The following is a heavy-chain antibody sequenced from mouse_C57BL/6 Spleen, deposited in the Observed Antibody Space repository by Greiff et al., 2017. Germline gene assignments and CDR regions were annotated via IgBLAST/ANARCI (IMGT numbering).Heavy chain of an antibody. Sequence: VKLQESGPGLVAPSQSLSITCTVSGFSLTSYGVHWVRQPPGKGLEWLVVIWSDGSTTYNSALKSRLSISKDNSKSQVFLKMNSLQTDDTAMYYCARHYDYDYYAMDYWGQGTSVTVSS. J-gene: IGHJ4*01. CDR3: ARHYDYDYYAMDY. V-gene: IGHV2-6-1*01. CDR1: GFSLTSYG. D-gene: IGHD2-4*01. CDR2: IWSDGST.